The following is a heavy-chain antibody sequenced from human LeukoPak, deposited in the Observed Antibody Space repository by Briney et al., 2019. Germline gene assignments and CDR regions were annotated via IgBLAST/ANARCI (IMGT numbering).Heavy chain of an antibody. V-gene: IGHV4-34*01. CDR2: INHSGST. J-gene: IGHJ6*02. Sequence: SETLSLTCAVYGGSFSGYYWSWIRQPPGKGLEWIGEINHSGSTNYNPSLKSRVTISVDTSKNQFSLKLSSVTAADTAVYYCASSPPYYYGMDVWGRGTTVTVSS. CDR1: GGSFSGYY. CDR3: ASSPPYYYGMDV.